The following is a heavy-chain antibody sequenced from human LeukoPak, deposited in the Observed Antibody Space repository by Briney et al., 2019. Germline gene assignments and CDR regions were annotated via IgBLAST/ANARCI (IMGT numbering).Heavy chain of an antibody. CDR2: IYYSGST. Sequence: SETLSLTCTVSGGSISSYYWSWIRQPPGKGLEWIGYIYYSGSTNYNPSLKSRVTISVDTSKNQFSLKLSSVTAADTAVYYCAREVHYYYYGMDVWGQGTTVTVSS. CDR1: GGSISSYY. CDR3: AREVHYYYYGMDV. V-gene: IGHV4-59*12. J-gene: IGHJ6*02.